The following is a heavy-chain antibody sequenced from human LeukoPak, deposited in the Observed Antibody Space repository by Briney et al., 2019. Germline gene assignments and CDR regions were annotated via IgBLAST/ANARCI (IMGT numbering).Heavy chain of an antibody. J-gene: IGHJ6*03. V-gene: IGHV4-38-2*02. Sequence: SETLSLTCTVSGYSISSGYYWGWIRQPPGKGLEWIGSIYHSGSTYYNPSLKSRVTISVDTSKNQFSLKLSSVTAADTAVYYCASTNVLPYMDVWGKGTTVTISS. D-gene: IGHD3-10*01. CDR2: IYHSGST. CDR3: ASTNVLPYMDV. CDR1: GYSISSGYY.